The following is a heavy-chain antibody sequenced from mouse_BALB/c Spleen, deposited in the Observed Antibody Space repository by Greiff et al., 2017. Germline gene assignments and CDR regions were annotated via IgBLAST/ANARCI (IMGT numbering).Heavy chain of an antibody. Sequence: EVMLVESGGDLVKPGGSLKLSCAASGFTFSSYGMSWVRQTPDKRLEWVATISSGGSYTYYPDSVKGRFTISRDNAKNTLYLQMSSLKSEDTAMYYCARLYYYGSGYWGQGTLVTVSA. D-gene: IGHD1-1*01. CDR3: ARLYYYGSGY. CDR1: GFTFSSYG. V-gene: IGHV5-6*01. CDR2: ISSGGSYT. J-gene: IGHJ3*02.